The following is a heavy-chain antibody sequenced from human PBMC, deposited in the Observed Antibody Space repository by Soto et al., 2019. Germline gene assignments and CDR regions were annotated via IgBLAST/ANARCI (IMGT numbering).Heavy chain of an antibody. J-gene: IGHJ6*02. D-gene: IGHD3-3*01. CDR1: GLTFSNYA. Sequence: EVQLLESGGGLVQPGGSLRLSCAASGLTFSNYAMSWVRQAPGKGLEWVSAISGSGDTTYYADSVRGRFTISRDNSKNTQYQQMHSLRAEDTAIYHCAKTRAPRSSWNGFYGVDVWGQGTTVTVSS. V-gene: IGHV3-23*01. CDR3: AKTRAPRSSWNGFYGVDV. CDR2: ISGSGDTT.